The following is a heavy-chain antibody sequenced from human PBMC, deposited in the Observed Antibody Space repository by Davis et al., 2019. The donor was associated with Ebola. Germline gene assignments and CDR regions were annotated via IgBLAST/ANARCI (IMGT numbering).Heavy chain of an antibody. D-gene: IGHD4-17*01. V-gene: IGHV3-30*02. CDR1: GFTFSTYN. Sequence: GESLKISCAASGFTFSTYNIHWVRQSPGKGLEWVAFIRPDGSDKSYADSVKGRFTISRDNSRNTLYLQMNSLRAEDTAVYYCARDGGTTVSSGHFDYWGQGTLVTVSS. CDR3: ARDGGTTVSSGHFDY. CDR2: IRPDGSDK. J-gene: IGHJ4*02.